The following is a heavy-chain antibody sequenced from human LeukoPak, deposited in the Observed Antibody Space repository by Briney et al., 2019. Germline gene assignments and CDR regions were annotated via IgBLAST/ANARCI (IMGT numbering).Heavy chain of an antibody. CDR3: ARDPDGDYPDY. CDR2: IYTSGST. J-gene: IGHJ4*02. Sequence: PSQTLSLTCTVSGGSISSGSYYWSWIRQPAGKGLEWIGRIYTSGSTNYNPSLKSRVTISVDTSKNQFSLKLSSVTAADTAVYYCARDPDGDYPDYRGQGTLVTVSS. CDR1: GGSISSGSYY. D-gene: IGHD4-17*01. V-gene: IGHV4-61*02.